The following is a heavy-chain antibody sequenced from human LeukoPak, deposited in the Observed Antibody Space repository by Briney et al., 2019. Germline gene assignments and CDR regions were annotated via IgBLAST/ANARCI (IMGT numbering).Heavy chain of an antibody. D-gene: IGHD5-18*01. CDR2: IKQDGSEK. Sequence: GGSLRLSCAASGFTFSSYWMRWVRQAPGKGLEWVANIKQDGSEKYYVDSVKGRFTISRDNAKNSLYLQMNSLRAEDTAVYYCARDSYGRMFDYWGQGTLVTVSS. J-gene: IGHJ4*02. CDR1: GFTFSSYW. CDR3: ARDSYGRMFDY. V-gene: IGHV3-7*01.